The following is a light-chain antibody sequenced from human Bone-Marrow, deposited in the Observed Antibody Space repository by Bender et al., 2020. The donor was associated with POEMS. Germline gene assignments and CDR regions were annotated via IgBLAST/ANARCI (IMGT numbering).Light chain of an antibody. CDR1: SSKFGSYP. CDR2: NNS. CDR3: ATSDDSLNGWV. Sequence: QSVLTPPPSASGTPGQRVTISCSGSSSKFGSYPVNWYQQLPGAAPKLVIFNNSQRPSGVPDRCSGSNSGTSASLAISGLLSDDDADFYCATSDDSLNGWVFGGGTKLTVL. J-gene: IGLJ3*02. V-gene: IGLV1-44*01.